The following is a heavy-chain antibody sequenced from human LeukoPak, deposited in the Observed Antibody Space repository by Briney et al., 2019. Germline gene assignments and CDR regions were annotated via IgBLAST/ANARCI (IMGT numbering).Heavy chain of an antibody. CDR3: AKDLITMVRGVKGSWFDP. CDR2: ISGSGGGT. CDR1: GFTFSSYA. V-gene: IGHV3-23*01. D-gene: IGHD3-10*01. J-gene: IGHJ5*02. Sequence: GGSLRLSCAASGFTFSSYAMSWVRQAPGKGLEWVSAISGSGGGTYYADSVKGRFTISRDNSKNTLYLQMNSLRAEDTAVYYCAKDLITMVRGVKGSWFDPWGQGTLVTVSS.